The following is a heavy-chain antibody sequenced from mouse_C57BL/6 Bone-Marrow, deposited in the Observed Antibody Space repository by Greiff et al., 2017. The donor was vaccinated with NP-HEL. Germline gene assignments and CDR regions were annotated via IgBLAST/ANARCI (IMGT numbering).Heavy chain of an antibody. CDR3: ARVGSHWYFDV. CDR1: GFTFSDYY. J-gene: IGHJ1*03. V-gene: IGHV5-16*01. CDR2: INYDGSST. Sequence: EVQLLESEGGLVQPGSSMKLSCTASGFTFSDYYMAWVRQVPEKGLEWVANINYDGSSTYYLDSLKSRFIISRDNAKNILYLQMSSLKSEDTATYYCARVGSHWYFDVWGTGTTVTVSS. D-gene: IGHD1-2*01.